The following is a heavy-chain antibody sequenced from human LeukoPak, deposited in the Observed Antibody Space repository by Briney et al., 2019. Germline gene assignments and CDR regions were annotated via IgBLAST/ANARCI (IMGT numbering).Heavy chain of an antibody. CDR2: INHSGST. V-gene: IGHV4-34*01. J-gene: IGHJ5*02. CDR1: GGSFSGYY. CDR3: ARVTTRDWFDP. Sequence: SETLSLTCAVYGGSFSGYYWSWIRQPPGKGLEWFGEINHSGSTNYNPSLKSRVTISVDTSKNQFSLKLSSVTAADTAVYYCARVTTRDWFDPWGQGTLVTVSS. D-gene: IGHD4-11*01.